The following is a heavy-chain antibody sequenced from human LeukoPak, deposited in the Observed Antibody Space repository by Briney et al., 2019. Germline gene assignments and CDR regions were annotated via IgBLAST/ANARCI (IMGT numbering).Heavy chain of an antibody. V-gene: IGHV4-34*01. J-gene: IGHJ5*02. CDR2: INHSGST. Sequence: SEALSLXCAVYGGSFSGYYWSWIRQPPGEALEWIGEINHSGSTNYNPSLKSRVTISVDTSKNQFSLKLSSVTAADTAVYYCARGRRNYDFWSGHGRWFDPWGQGTLVTVSS. CDR1: GGSFSGYY. D-gene: IGHD3-3*01. CDR3: ARGRRNYDFWSGHGRWFDP.